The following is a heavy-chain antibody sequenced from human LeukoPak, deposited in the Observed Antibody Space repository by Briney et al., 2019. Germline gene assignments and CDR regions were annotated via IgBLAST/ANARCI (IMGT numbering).Heavy chain of an antibody. V-gene: IGHV3-21*01. CDR2: ISSSSSYI. J-gene: IGHJ4*02. CDR3: ARVGGSYRYAFDY. CDR1: GFTFSSYS. D-gene: IGHD1-26*01. Sequence: GGSLRLSCAASGFTFSSYSMNWVRQAPGKGLEWVSSISSSSSYIYYADSVKGRFTISRDNAKNSLYLQMNSLRAEDTAVYYCARVGGSYRYAFDYWGQGTLVTVSS.